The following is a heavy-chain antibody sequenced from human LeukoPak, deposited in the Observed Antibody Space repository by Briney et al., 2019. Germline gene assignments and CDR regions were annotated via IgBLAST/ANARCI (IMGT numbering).Heavy chain of an antibody. V-gene: IGHV3-15*01. J-gene: IGHJ4*02. CDR3: TTDLWQ. CDR1: GFTLSDAW. D-gene: IGHD3-16*01. Sequence: KPGGSLRLSCAASGFTLSDAWMTWVRQAPGKGLEWVGRIKSKSDGGATDYAAPVKGRFTISRDDSRSTLYLQMNSLKTEDTAVYYCTTDLWQWGQGTLVTVCS. CDR2: IKSKSDGGAT.